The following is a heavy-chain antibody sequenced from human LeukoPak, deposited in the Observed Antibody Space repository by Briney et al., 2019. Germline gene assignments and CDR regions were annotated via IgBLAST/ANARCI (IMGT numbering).Heavy chain of an antibody. Sequence: GGSLRLSCAASGSNFGNYYVSWVRQAPGKGLEWVANIKHDGNWKFYADSVKGRFTVSRDNAEKSVYLHMSSLRAEDTAMYYCARGGHRNGSLGDYWGQGILVTVSS. CDR2: IKHDGNWK. D-gene: IGHD5-24*01. J-gene: IGHJ4*02. V-gene: IGHV3-7*03. CDR3: ARGGHRNGSLGDY. CDR1: GSNFGNYY.